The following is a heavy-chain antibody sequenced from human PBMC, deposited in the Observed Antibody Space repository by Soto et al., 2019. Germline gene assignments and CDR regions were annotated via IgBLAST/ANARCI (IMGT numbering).Heavy chain of an antibody. CDR3: ARVDCSGGSCFRYYYYGMDV. Sequence: ASVKVSCKASGYTFTGYYMHWVRQAPGQGLEWMGWINPNSGGTNYAQKFQGRVTMTRDTSISTAYMELSSLRSEDTAVYYCARVDCSGGSCFRYYYYGMDVWGQGTTVTVSS. V-gene: IGHV1-2*02. D-gene: IGHD2-15*01. CDR2: INPNSGGT. CDR1: GYTFTGYY. J-gene: IGHJ6*02.